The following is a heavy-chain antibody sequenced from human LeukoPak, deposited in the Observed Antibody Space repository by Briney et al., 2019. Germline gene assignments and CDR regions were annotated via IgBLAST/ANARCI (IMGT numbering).Heavy chain of an antibody. Sequence: SETLSLTCTVSGGSISSSSYYWGWLRQPPGTELELLGSIYYSGSTYYHPSLKSRVTISGDTSKHQFALKLSSVTAADTAVYYCARWGREQLWLSDAFDIWGQGTMVTVSS. CDR3: ARWGREQLWLSDAFDI. V-gene: IGHV4-39*01. CDR1: GGSISSSSYY. J-gene: IGHJ3*02. D-gene: IGHD5-18*01. CDR2: IYYSGST.